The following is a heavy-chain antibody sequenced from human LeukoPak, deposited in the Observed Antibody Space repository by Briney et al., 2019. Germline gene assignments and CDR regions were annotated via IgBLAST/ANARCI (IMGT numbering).Heavy chain of an antibody. Sequence: SETLSLTCTVSGGSISSYYWSWIRQPPGKGLEWIEEINHSGSTNYNPSLKSRVTISVDTSKNQFSLKLSSVTAADTAVYYCARGKYRELDYWGQGTLVTVSS. V-gene: IGHV4-34*01. D-gene: IGHD2-2*02. J-gene: IGHJ4*02. CDR2: INHSGST. CDR3: ARGKYRELDY. CDR1: GGSISSYY.